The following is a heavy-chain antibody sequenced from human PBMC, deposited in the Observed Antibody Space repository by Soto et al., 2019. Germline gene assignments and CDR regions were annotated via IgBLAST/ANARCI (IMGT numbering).Heavy chain of an antibody. CDR2: ISSSSSYI. V-gene: IGHV3-21*01. J-gene: IGHJ4*02. Sequence: GGSLRLSCAASGFTFSSYSMNWVRQAPGKGLEWVSSISSSSSYIYYADSVKGRFTISRDNAKNSLYLQMNSLRAEDTAVYYCASSGYSGYGDSGYDLFDYWGQGTLVTVSS. D-gene: IGHD5-12*01. CDR3: ASSGYSGYGDSGYDLFDY. CDR1: GFTFSSYS.